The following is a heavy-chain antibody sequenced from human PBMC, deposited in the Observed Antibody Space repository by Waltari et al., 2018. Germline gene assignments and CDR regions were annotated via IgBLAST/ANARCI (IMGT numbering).Heavy chain of an antibody. D-gene: IGHD6-19*01. CDR1: GFTFSSYA. V-gene: IGHV3-23*01. CDR2: ISDSGVNT. Sequence: EVQLLESGGGLVQPGGSLRLSCAASGFTFSSYAMSWVRQASGKGLECVSAISDSGVNTYYADSVKGRFTISRDNSKNTLYLQVNRLRAEDTAVYYCVKDRPGSGWCFWGQGTLVTVSS. J-gene: IGHJ4*02. CDR3: VKDRPGSGWCF.